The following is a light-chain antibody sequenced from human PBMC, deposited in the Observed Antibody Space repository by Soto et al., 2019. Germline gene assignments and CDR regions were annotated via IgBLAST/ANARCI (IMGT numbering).Light chain of an antibody. V-gene: IGKV3-11*01. CDR2: DAS. J-gene: IGKJ5*01. CDR1: QSVSTY. CDR3: QQRRIWPLT. Sequence: EIVLTQSPATLSLSPGERATLSCRASQSVSTYFAWYQQKPGQAPRLLIYDASNRATGIPARFSGSWSGTDFTLTISSLEPEDFAVYYCQQRRIWPLTFGQGTRLEIK.